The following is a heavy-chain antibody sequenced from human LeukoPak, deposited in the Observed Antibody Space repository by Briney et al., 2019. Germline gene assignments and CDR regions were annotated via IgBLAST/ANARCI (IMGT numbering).Heavy chain of an antibody. CDR3: ARALPLFYSGTPGSS. CDR2: MNPNSGNT. Sequence: GASVKVSCKASGYTFTSYDINWVRQATGQGLEWMGWMNPNSGNTGYAQKFQGRVTMTRNTSISTAYVELSSLRSEDTAVYYCARALPLFYSGTPGSSWGQGTLVTVSS. D-gene: IGHD1-26*01. J-gene: IGHJ5*02. CDR1: GYTFTSYD. V-gene: IGHV1-8*01.